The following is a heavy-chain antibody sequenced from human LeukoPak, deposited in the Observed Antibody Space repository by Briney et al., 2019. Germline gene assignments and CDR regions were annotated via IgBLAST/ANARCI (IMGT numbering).Heavy chain of an antibody. V-gene: IGHV3-23*01. CDR2: ISASGGGR. CDR1: GFTFSSFA. J-gene: IGHJ4*02. D-gene: IGHD1-26*01. CDR3: AKGRSGSYPLFDY. Sequence: GGSLRLSCAASGFTFSSFAMSWARQAPGKGLEWVSSISASGGGRYYADSVKGPFTISRDNSRNTLYLQMISLRAEDTAVYYCAKGRSGSYPLFDYWGQGTLVTVSS.